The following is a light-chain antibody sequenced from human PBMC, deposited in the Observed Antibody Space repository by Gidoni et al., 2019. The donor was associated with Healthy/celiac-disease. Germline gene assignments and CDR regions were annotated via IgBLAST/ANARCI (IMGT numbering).Light chain of an antibody. CDR3: QQSYSTPGYT. Sequence: DIQMTQSPSSLSASVGDRVTITGRASQSISSYLNWYHQKPGKAPKLLIYAASSLQIGVPSRFSGSGSGTDFTLTISSLQPEDFATYYCQQSYSTPGYTFGQGTKLEIK. V-gene: IGKV1-39*01. CDR1: QSISSY. CDR2: AAS. J-gene: IGKJ2*01.